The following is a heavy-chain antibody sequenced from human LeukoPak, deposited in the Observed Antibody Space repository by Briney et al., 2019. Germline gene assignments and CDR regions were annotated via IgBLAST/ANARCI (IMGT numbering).Heavy chain of an antibody. CDR1: GGSISSYY. CDR3: ARQEDTAMASVPFDY. V-gene: IGHV4-59*05. CDR2: IYYSGST. Sequence: SETLSLTCTVSGGSISSYYWSWIRQPAGKGLEWIGSIYYSGSTYYNPSLKSRVTISVDTSKNQFSLKLSSVTAADTAVYYCARQEDTAMASVPFDYWGQGTLVTVSS. D-gene: IGHD5-18*01. J-gene: IGHJ4*02.